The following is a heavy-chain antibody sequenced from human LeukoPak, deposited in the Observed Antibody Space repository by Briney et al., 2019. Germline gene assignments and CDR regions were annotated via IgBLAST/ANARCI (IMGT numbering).Heavy chain of an antibody. J-gene: IGHJ6*02. V-gene: IGHV3-48*03. CDR3: ARADSVTNYYFYYGMDV. D-gene: IGHD4-17*01. Sequence: GGSLSLLCAVSGLIFSRYEMHWARQARGRAREWVSYISSSGRTIYYADSVKDRFTISKDNAKNSLYLQMNSLRAEDTVVYYCARADSVTNYYFYYGMDVWGQGTTVTVSS. CDR1: GLIFSRYE. CDR2: ISSSGRTI.